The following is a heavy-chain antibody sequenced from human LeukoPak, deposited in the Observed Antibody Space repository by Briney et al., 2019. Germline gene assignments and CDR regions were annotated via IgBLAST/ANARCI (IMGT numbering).Heavy chain of an antibody. CDR1: GSTFSSYA. CDR2: ISGSGGST. CDR3: ANFGEYSAYYYYGMDV. J-gene: IGHJ6*02. V-gene: IGHV3-23*01. Sequence: GGPLRLSCAPSGSTFSSYAMSWVRQAPGKGLEGVSAISGSGGSTYYAHSVKGRLTISRDNSENALCLRMNSLRAEDTAVYYCANFGEYSAYYYYGMDVWGQGTTVTVSS. D-gene: IGHD2/OR15-2a*01.